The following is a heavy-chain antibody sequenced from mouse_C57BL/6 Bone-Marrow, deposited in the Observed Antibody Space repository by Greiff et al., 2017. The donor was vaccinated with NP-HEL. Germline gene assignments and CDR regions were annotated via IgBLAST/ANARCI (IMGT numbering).Heavy chain of an antibody. CDR2: INPNNGGT. V-gene: IGHV1-18*01. CDR3: ALDSSEAWFAY. J-gene: IGHJ3*01. D-gene: IGHD3-2*02. CDR1: GYTFTDYN. Sequence: VQLKQSGPELVKPGASVKIPCKASGYTFTDYNMDWVKQSHGKSLEWIGDINPNNGGTIYNQKFKGKATLTVDKSSSTAYMELRSLTSEDTAVYYCALDSSEAWFAYWGQGTLVTVSA.